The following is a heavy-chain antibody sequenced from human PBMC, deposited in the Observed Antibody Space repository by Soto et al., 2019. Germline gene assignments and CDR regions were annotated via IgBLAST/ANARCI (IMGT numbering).Heavy chain of an antibody. CDR3: AKPLGPSVDYSNYYFDY. V-gene: IGHV3-23*01. CDR1: GFTFSSYA. CDR2: ISGSGGST. Sequence: GGSLRLSCAASGFTFSSYAMSWVRQAPGKGLEWVSAISGSGGSTYYADSVKGRFTISRDNSKNTLYLQMNSLRAEDTAVYYCAKPLGPSVDYSNYYFDYWGQGTLVTVSS. D-gene: IGHD4-4*01. J-gene: IGHJ4*02.